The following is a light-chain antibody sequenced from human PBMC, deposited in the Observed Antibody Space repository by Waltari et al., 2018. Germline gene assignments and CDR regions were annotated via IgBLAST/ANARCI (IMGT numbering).Light chain of an antibody. CDR1: KSNIGADFD. CDR2: SFS. Sequence: QSVLTQPPPGQRVTISCSGTKSNIGADFDVHWYQQVPGTAPKLLLHSFSNRPSVVSDRFSGFKSGASASLVITGLQAEDEAMYYCQSYDTTLSAVVFGGGTRLTV. CDR3: QSYDTTLSAVV. V-gene: IGLV1-40*01. J-gene: IGLJ2*01.